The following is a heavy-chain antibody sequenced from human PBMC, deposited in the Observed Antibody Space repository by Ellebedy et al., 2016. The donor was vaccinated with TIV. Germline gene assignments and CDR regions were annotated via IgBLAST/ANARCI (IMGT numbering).Heavy chain of an antibody. V-gene: IGHV3-48*02. Sequence: GESLKISXAASGFTFSTYSMNWVRQAPGKGLEWVSYISSSSSTIYYADSVKGRFTISRDNAKNSLYLQMISLRDEDTAVYYCARDRGGGSCTDWGQGTLVTVSS. D-gene: IGHD2-15*01. J-gene: IGHJ4*02. CDR3: ARDRGGGSCTD. CDR1: GFTFSTYS. CDR2: ISSSSSTI.